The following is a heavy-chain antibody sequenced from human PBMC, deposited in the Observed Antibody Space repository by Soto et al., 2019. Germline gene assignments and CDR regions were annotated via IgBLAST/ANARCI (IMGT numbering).Heavy chain of an antibody. CDR3: ASSSSSQWLVLGAFDI. V-gene: IGHV6-1*01. Sequence: SQTLSLTCAISGDSVSSNIAAWNWIRQSPSRGLEWLGRTYYRSKWYNDYAVSVKSRITINPDTSKNQFSLQLNSVTPEDTAVYYCASSSSSQWLVLGAFDIWGQGTMVTVSS. CDR1: GDSVSSNIAA. D-gene: IGHD6-19*01. J-gene: IGHJ3*02. CDR2: TYYRSKWYN.